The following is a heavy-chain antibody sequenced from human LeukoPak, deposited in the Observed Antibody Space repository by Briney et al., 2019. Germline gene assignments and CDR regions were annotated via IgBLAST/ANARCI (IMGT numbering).Heavy chain of an antibody. V-gene: IGHV4-59*01. Sequence: SETLSLTCTVSGGSISNYYWSWLRQSPGKELEWIAHVYYTGTTIYSPSLKSRLTVSVDPSKNQFSLNLSSVTAADTDVYYCARDAGYRSRLNYFDPWGQGTLVTVSS. D-gene: IGHD5-24*01. CDR2: VYYTGTT. CDR1: GGSISNYY. J-gene: IGHJ5*02. CDR3: ARDAGYRSRLNYFDP.